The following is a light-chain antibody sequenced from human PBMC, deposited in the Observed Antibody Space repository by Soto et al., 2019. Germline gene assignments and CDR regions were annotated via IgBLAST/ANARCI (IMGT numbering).Light chain of an antibody. CDR2: DVS. J-gene: IGKJ1*01. CDR1: QSVSSN. V-gene: IGKV3D-15*01. Sequence: EIEMTQSPATLSVSPGERATLSCRASQSVSSNLAWFQQKPSQAPRLLIYDVSSRATGIPDRFRGSGSGTEFALTISSLQSEDLAGYYCQQYNKLPRTVGQGNKVEIK. CDR3: QQYNKLPRT.